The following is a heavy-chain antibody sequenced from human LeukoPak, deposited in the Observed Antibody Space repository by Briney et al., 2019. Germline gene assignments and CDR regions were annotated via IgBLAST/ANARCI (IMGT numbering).Heavy chain of an antibody. CDR1: GGSISSSSYC. V-gene: IGHV4-39*01. CDR2: IYYSGST. Sequence: SETLSLTCTVSGGSISSSSYCCCSIRPPPKRRLEWIGSIYYSGSTYYNPSLKSRVTISVDTSKNQFSLKLSSVTAADTAVYYCARLIRGAFDYWGQGTLVTVSS. J-gene: IGHJ4*02. CDR3: ARLIRGAFDY. D-gene: IGHD3-10*01.